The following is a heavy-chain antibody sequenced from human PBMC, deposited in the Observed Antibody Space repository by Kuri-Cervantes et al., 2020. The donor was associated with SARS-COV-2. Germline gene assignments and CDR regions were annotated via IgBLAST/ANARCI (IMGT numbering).Heavy chain of an antibody. CDR2: TRNKANSYTT. CDR1: GFTFDDYG. J-gene: IGHJ6*02. CDR3: ARGNYYDSSGYFYYYGMDV. Sequence: LSLTCAASGFTFDDYGMSWVRQAPGKGLEWVGRTRNKANSYTTEYAASVKGRFTISRDDSKNSLYLQMNSLKTEDTAVYYCARGNYYDSSGYFYYYGMDVWGQGTTVTVSS. V-gene: IGHV3-72*01. D-gene: IGHD3-22*01.